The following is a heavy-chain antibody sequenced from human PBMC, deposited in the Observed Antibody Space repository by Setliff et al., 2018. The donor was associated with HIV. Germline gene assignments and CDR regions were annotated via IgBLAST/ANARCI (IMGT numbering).Heavy chain of an antibody. J-gene: IGHJ3*02. CDR3: TRAFPPMIPAAFDI. D-gene: IGHD3-16*01. V-gene: IGHV1-46*01. CDR1: GFSFSRHY. CDR2: INPSDGIP. Sequence: ASVKVSCKASGFSFSRHYMHWVRQAPGEGLEWVAMINPSDGIPSYAQKFQDRVVVTRDTSRSIVYMGLSSLLSEDTAVYFCTRAFPPMIPAAFDIWGLGTLVT.